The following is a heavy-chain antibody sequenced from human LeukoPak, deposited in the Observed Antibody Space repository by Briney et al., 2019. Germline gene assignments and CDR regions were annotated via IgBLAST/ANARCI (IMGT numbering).Heavy chain of an antibody. V-gene: IGHV3-48*01. D-gene: IGHD5-18*01. CDR2: ISSSSSTI. J-gene: IGHJ4*02. CDR3: ARLGYSYGHTYFDY. CDR1: GFSFSSYS. Sequence: GGSLRLSCAASGFSFSSYSMNWVRQAPGKGLEWVSYISSSSSTIYYVDSVKGRFTISRDNDKNSLYLQMNSLRAEDTAVYYCARLGYSYGHTYFDYWGQGTLVTVSS.